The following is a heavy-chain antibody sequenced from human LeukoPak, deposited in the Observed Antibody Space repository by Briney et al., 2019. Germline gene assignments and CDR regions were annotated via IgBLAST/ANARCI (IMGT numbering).Heavy chain of an antibody. CDR2: ISYDGSNK. CDR3: ARDIQWLVRRGDY. J-gene: IGHJ4*02. CDR1: GFTFSSYA. V-gene: IGHV3-30-3*01. D-gene: IGHD6-19*01. Sequence: GSLRLSCAASGFTFSSYAMHWVRQAPGKGLEWVAVISYDGSNKYYADSVKGRFTISRDNSKNTLYLQMNSLRAEDTAVYYCARDIQWLVRRGDYWGQGTLVTVSS.